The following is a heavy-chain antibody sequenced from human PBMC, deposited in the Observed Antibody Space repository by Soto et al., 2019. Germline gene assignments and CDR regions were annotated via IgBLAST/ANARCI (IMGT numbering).Heavy chain of an antibody. V-gene: IGHV3-23*01. CDR3: AKGRSIAVATYYFDY. J-gene: IGHJ4*02. D-gene: IGHD6-19*01. CDR2: ISGSGGST. Sequence: GGSLRLSCAASGFTFSSYAMSWVRQAPGKGLEWVSAISGSGGSTYYADSVKGRFTISRDNSKNTLYLQMNSLRAEDTAVYYCAKGRSIAVATYYFDYWGQGTLVTVSS. CDR1: GFTFSSYA.